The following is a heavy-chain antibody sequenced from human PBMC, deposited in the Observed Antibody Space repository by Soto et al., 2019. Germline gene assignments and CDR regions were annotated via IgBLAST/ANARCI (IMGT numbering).Heavy chain of an antibody. D-gene: IGHD4-17*01. CDR3: ARDRTLNYGDFAY. CDR2: ISYDGSHK. V-gene: IGHV3-30-3*01. Sequence: QVQLVESGGGVVQPGRSLRLSCAASGFTFSNYAMHWVRQAPGKGLEWVAAISYDGSHKYYAESVKGRFTISRDNSKDTLYLQKNRPRTDGTALVYCARDRTLNYGDFAYWGQGTLVTVSS. J-gene: IGHJ4*02. CDR1: GFTFSNYA.